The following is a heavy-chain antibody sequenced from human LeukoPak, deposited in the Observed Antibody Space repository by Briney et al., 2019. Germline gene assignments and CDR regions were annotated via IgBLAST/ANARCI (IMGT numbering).Heavy chain of an antibody. CDR2: IRSKAYGGTT. J-gene: IGHJ4*02. D-gene: IGHD4-17*01. CDR1: GFTFGDYA. CDR3: TRDPTVTTLDY. Sequence: GGSLRLSCTASGFTFGDYAMSWVRQAPGKGLEWVGLIRSKAYGGTTEYAASVKGRFTISRDDCKSIAYLQMNSLKTEDTAVYYCTRDPTVTTLDYWGQGTLVTVSS. V-gene: IGHV3-49*04.